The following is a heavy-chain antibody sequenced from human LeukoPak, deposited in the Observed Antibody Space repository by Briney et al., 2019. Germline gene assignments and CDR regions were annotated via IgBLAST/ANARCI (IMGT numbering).Heavy chain of an antibody. CDR1: GFTFSSYW. J-gene: IGHJ6*02. D-gene: IGHD3-9*01. CDR3: ARESSLDILTGYLSLYYYYGMDV. CDR2: IKQDGSEK. Sequence: GGSLRLSCAASGFTFSSYWMSWVRQAPGKGLEWVANIKQDGSEKYYVDSVKGRFTISRGNAKNSLYLQMNSLRAEDTAVYYCARESSLDILTGYLSLYYYYGMDVWGQGTTVTVSS. V-gene: IGHV3-7*01.